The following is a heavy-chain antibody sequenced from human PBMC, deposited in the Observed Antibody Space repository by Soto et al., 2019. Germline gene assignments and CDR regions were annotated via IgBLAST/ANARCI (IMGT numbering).Heavy chain of an antibody. CDR1: GYTFTGYY. J-gene: IGHJ3*01. V-gene: IGHV1-2*02. CDR2: INPNSGGT. D-gene: IGHD6-19*01. CDR3: ARDLPGIAEAGISWEV. Sequence: ASVKVSCKASGYTFTGYYMHWVRQAPGQGLEWMGWINPNSGGTNYAQKFQGRVTMTRDTSISTAYMELSRLRSDDTAVYYCARDLPGIAEAGISWEVWGQGTMVTVSS.